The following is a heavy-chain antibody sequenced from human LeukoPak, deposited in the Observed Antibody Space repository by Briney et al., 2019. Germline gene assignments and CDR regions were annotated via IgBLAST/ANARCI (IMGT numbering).Heavy chain of an antibody. J-gene: IGHJ5*02. CDR2: ISSSGSTI. D-gene: IGHD2-8*01. V-gene: IGHV3-11*04. CDR1: GFTFSDYY. CDR3: AREELMLYAIGGNWFDP. Sequence: GGSLRLSCAASGFTFSDYYMSWIRQAPGKGLEWVSYISSSGSTIYYADSVKGRFTISRGNAKNSLYLQMNSLRAEDTAVYYCAREELMLYAIGGNWFDPWGQGTLVTVSS.